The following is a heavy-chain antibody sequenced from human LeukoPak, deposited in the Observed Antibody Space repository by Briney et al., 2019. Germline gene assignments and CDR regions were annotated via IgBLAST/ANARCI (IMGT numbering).Heavy chain of an antibody. V-gene: IGHV4-59*08. Sequence: SETLSLTCTVSGGSISSYYWSWIRQPPGKGLEWIGYIYYSGSTNYNPSLKSRVTISVDTSKNQFSLKLSSATAADTAVYYCARASYYYGMDVWGQGTTVTVSS. J-gene: IGHJ6*02. CDR2: IYYSGST. CDR3: ARASYYYGMDV. CDR1: GGSISSYY.